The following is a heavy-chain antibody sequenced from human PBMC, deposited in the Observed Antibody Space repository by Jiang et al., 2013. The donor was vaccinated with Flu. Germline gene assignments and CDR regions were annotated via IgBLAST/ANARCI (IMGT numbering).Heavy chain of an antibody. J-gene: IGHJ4*02. CDR2: LWHDGSNK. Sequence: VQLLESGGGVVQPGRSLRLSCAASGFTFTYYRMHWVRHSPGKGLEWVASLWHDGSNKFYADSVRGRFTISRDNSKNTLYLQMNGLRPEDAALYYCATLRGSSYDTYLADFWGQGTLVTVSS. D-gene: IGHD5-12*01. CDR1: GFTFTYYR. CDR3: ATLRGSSYDTYLADF. V-gene: IGHV3-33*08.